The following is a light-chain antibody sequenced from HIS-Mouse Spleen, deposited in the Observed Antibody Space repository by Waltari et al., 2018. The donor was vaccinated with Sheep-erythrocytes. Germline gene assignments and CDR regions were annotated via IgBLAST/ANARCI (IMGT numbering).Light chain of an antibody. Sequence: QSALTQPPSAPGSPGQSVTISCTGTSSDVGGYNYVPWYQQHPGKAPKLMIYEVSKRPSGVPDRFSGSKSGTSASLAISGLQSEDEADYYCAAWDDSLNGYVFGTGTKVTVL. J-gene: IGLJ1*01. CDR1: SSDVGGYNY. V-gene: IGLV2-8*01. CDR2: EVS. CDR3: AAWDDSLNGYV.